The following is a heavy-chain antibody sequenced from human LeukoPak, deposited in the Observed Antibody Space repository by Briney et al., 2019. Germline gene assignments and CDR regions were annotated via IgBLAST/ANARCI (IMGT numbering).Heavy chain of an antibody. V-gene: IGHV1-69*05. D-gene: IGHD6-13*01. J-gene: IGHJ3*02. CDR3: ARDRTSIAAAGDAFDI. Sequence: ASVKVSCKASGGTFSSYAISWVRQAPGQGLEWMGGIIPIFGTANYAQKFQGRVTITTDESTSTAYMELSSLRSEDTAVYYCARDRTSIAAAGDAFDIWGQGTMVTVSS. CDR2: IIPIFGTA. CDR1: GGTFSSYA.